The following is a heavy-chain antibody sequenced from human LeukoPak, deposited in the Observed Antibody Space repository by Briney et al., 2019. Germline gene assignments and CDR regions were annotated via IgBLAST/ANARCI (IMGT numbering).Heavy chain of an antibody. D-gene: IGHD4-23*01. CDR1: GGSISSGGYS. J-gene: IGHJ4*02. CDR3: ARVSRTTVVALDY. Sequence: SQTLSLTCAVSGGSISSGGYSWSWIRQPPGKGLERIGYIYHSGSTYYNPSLKSRVTISVDRSKNQFSLKLSSVTAADTAVYYCARVSRTTVVALDYWGQGTLVTVSS. V-gene: IGHV4-30-2*01. CDR2: IYHSGST.